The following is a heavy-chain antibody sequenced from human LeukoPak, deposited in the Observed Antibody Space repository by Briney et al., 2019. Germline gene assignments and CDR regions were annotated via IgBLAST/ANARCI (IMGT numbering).Heavy chain of an antibody. D-gene: IGHD6-19*01. CDR2: ISAYNGNT. CDR1: GYTFTNYD. J-gene: IGHJ4*02. Sequence: VASVKVSCKASGYTFTNYDINWVRQAPGQGLEWMGWISAYNGNTNYAQKLQGRVTMTTDTSTSTAYMELRSLRSDDTAVYYCARLIAVAGSYYFDYWGQGTLVTVSS. CDR3: ARLIAVAGSYYFDY. V-gene: IGHV1-18*01.